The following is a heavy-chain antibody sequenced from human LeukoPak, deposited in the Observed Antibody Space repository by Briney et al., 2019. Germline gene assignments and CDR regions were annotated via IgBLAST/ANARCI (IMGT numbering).Heavy chain of an antibody. D-gene: IGHD6-19*01. CDR2: ISAYNGNT. CDR3: ARDPSGGEGYYYYMDV. Sequence: ASVKVSCKASGYTFTSYGISWVRQAPGRGLEWMGWISAYNGNTNYAQKLQGRVTMTTDTSTSTAYMELRSLRSDDTAVYYCARDPSGGEGYYYYMDVWGKGTTVTVSS. V-gene: IGHV1-18*01. CDR1: GYTFTSYG. J-gene: IGHJ6*03.